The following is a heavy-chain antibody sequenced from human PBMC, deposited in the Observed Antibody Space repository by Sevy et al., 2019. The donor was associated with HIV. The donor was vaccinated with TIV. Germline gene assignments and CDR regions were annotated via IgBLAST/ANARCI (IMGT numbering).Heavy chain of an antibody. V-gene: IGHV3-53*01. Sequence: GGSLRLSCAASGFSVSNSYMSWVRQAPGKGLQWVSVIYSGDSTYYTDSVKGRFTISRDNSKNTLYLQMNSLRAEETAVYYCARLSVYYYDSSGYYTTGHAFDIWGQGTMVTVSS. CDR1: GFSVSNSY. D-gene: IGHD3-22*01. CDR3: ARLSVYYYDSSGYYTTGHAFDI. J-gene: IGHJ3*02. CDR2: IYSGDST.